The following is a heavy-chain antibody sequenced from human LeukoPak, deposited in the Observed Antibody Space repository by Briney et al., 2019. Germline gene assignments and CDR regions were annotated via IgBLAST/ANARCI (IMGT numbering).Heavy chain of an antibody. D-gene: IGHD3-9*01. Sequence: SETLSLTCTVSGGSISSGSYYWSWIRQPAGKGLEWIGRIYTSGSTYYNPSLKSRVTISVDTSKNQFSLKLSSVTAADTAVYYCARCGALLTGYYRSWFDPWGQGTLVTVSS. V-gene: IGHV4-61*02. CDR1: GGSISSGSYY. CDR2: IYTSGST. CDR3: ARCGALLTGYYRSWFDP. J-gene: IGHJ5*02.